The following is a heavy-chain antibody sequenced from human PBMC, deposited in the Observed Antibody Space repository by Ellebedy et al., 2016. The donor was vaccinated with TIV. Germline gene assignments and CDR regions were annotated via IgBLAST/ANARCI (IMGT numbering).Heavy chain of an antibody. Sequence: SETLSLXXTVPGGSMSTFYWAWIRQPPGKGLEWIGYIYYSGTTNYNPSLRSRVTISVDTSKNQFSLQLSSVTAADTAVYYCARGGWSKDYWGQGTLVTVSS. J-gene: IGHJ4*02. D-gene: IGHD6-19*01. V-gene: IGHV4-59*01. CDR1: GGSMSTFY. CDR2: IYYSGTT. CDR3: ARGGWSKDY.